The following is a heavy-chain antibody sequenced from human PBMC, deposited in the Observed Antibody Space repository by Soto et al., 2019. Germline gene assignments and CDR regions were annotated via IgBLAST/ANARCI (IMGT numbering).Heavy chain of an antibody. CDR3: ARPALGSSGGYFDQ. V-gene: IGHV3-30-3*01. Sequence: QVQLVESGGGVVQPGRSLRLSCAASGFTFSSYAMHWVRQAPGKGLEWVAVKSYDGINKYYADSVKGRFTISRDNSKNTLYLQMNSLRAEDTAVYYCARPALGSSGGYFDQWGQGTLVTVSS. J-gene: IGHJ4*02. D-gene: IGHD2-15*01. CDR2: KSYDGINK. CDR1: GFTFSSYA.